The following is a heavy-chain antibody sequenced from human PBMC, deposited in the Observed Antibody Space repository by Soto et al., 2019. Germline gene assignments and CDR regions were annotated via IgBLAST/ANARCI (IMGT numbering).Heavy chain of an antibody. CDR3: SRVDPGETSPFDH. CDR2: INPGDGSR. J-gene: IGHJ4*02. Sequence: ASVKVSCKASGYTFTSYAMHWVRQAPGQRLEWMGWINPGDGSRIFAQSFQGRVTMTRDTSTSTVYMEVSSLRSEDTAVYYCSRVDPGETSPFDHWGQGTLVTVSS. D-gene: IGHD3-10*01. V-gene: IGHV1-3*01. CDR1: GYTFTSYA.